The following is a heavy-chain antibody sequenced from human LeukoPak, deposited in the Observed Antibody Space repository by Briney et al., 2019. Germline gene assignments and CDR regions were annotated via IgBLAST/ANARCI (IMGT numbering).Heavy chain of an antibody. J-gene: IGHJ4*02. CDR2: ISYDGSNK. D-gene: IGHD3-22*01. Sequence: GRSLRLSCAASGFTFRSYGMHWVRQAPGKGLEWVAVISYDGSNKYYADSVKGRFTISRDNSKNTLYLQMNSLRAEDTAVYYCAGGVVIKSYFDYWGQGTLVTVSS. CDR3: AGGVVIKSYFDY. V-gene: IGHV3-30*03. CDR1: GFTFRSYG.